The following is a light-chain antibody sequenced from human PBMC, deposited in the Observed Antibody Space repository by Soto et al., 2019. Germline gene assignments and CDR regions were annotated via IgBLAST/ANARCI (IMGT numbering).Light chain of an antibody. CDR2: SAS. V-gene: IGKV1-39*01. CDR1: ETIIDY. Sequence: DILMSQSPSSLSASVEDSVTITCRASETIIDYLNWYQQQPGEAPKLLIFSASSLHSGVPSRFRGSGSGTHFTLTISSLQPEDFATYFCQQSFSAPRTFGQGTKLQAK. J-gene: IGKJ2*01. CDR3: QQSFSAPRT.